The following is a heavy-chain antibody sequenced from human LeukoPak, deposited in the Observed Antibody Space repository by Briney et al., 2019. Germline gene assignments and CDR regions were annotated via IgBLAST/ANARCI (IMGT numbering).Heavy chain of an antibody. CDR3: ARVTSSTWFEGYFDY. J-gene: IGHJ4*02. Sequence: SETLSLTCTVSGYSISSGYYWGWIGQPPGKGLDWIGNIYHGGSTYYNPSLKSRVTMSGDTTKNQFSLNLSSVNAADTAVYYGARVTSSTWFEGYFDYWGQGTLVTVSS. D-gene: IGHD6-13*01. V-gene: IGHV4-38-2*02. CDR2: IYHGGST. CDR1: GYSISSGYY.